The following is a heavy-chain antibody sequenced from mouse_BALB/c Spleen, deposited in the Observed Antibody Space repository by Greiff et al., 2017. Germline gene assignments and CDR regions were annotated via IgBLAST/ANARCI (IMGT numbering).Heavy chain of an antibody. CDR2: IYPGNVNT. D-gene: IGHD1-1*01. Sequence: QVQLQESGPKLVKPGASVRISCKASGYTFTSYYIHWVKQRPGQGLEWIGWIYPGNVNTKYNEKFKGKATLTADKSSSTAYMQLSSLTSEDSAVYFCAREPGISYAMDYWGQGTSVTVSS. J-gene: IGHJ4*01. CDR1: GYTFTSYY. CDR3: AREPGISYAMDY. V-gene: IGHV1S56*01.